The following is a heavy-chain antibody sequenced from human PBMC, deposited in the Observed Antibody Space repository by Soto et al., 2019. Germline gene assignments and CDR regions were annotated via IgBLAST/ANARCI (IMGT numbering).Heavy chain of an antibody. CDR2: INHSGST. J-gene: IGHJ6*02. Sequence: PSETLSLTCAVYGGSFSGYYWSWIRQPPGKGLEWIGEINHSGSTNYNPSLKSRVTISVDTSKNQFSLKLSSVTAADTAVYYCERGRGYYDILTGGGGERKSRYYYYYGMDVWGQGTTLTVSS. CDR1: GGSFSGYY. D-gene: IGHD3-9*01. V-gene: IGHV4-34*01. CDR3: ERGRGYYDILTGGGGERKSRYYYYYGMDV.